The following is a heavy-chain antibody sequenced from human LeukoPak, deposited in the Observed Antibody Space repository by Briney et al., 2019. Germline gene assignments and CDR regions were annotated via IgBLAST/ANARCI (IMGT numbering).Heavy chain of an antibody. CDR1: GGVFTTYA. V-gene: IGHV1-69*11. D-gene: IGHD2-21*01. Sequence: SVKVSCKASGGVFTTYAISWVRQAPGQGLERMGSIIPFLGTTNYAQKFQGRVTITADEPTRTAYMELTYVRSDDTAVYYCTIIPNVILFTHYFEYWGQGTLVTVSS. CDR2: IIPFLGTT. CDR3: TIIPNVILFTHYFEY. J-gene: IGHJ4*02.